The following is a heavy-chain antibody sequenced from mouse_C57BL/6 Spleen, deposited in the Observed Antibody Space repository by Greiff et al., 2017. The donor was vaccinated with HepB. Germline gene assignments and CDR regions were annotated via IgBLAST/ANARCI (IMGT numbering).Heavy chain of an antibody. D-gene: IGHD1-1*01. CDR1: GYTFTDYN. J-gene: IGHJ3*01. CDR2: INPNNGGT. CDR3: ARGYYGSSWAWFAY. Sequence: EVQLVESGPELVKPGASVKIPCKASGYTFTDYNMDWVKQSHGKSLEWIGDINPNNGGTIYNQKFKGKATLTVDKSSSTAYMELRSLTSEDTAVYYCARGYYGSSWAWFAYWGQGTLVTVSA. V-gene: IGHV1-18*01.